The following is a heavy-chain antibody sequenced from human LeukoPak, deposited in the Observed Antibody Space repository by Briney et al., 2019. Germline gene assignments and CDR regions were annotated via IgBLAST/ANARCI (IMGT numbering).Heavy chain of an antibody. Sequence: SETPSLTCAVSGVSISGSYYYWGCIRQPPGKGLEWIGRIYTSGSTNYNPSLKSRVTISVDTSKNQFSLKLSSVTAADTAVYYCARDRITMIGVVISDYWGQGTLVTVSS. CDR1: GVSISGSYYY. CDR2: IYTSGST. D-gene: IGHD3-22*01. CDR3: ARDRITMIGVVISDY. J-gene: IGHJ4*02. V-gene: IGHV4-39*07.